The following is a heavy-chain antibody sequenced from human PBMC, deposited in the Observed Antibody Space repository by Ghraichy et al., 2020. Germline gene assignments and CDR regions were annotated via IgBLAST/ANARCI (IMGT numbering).Heavy chain of an antibody. CDR1: GGSFSGYY. D-gene: IGHD3-10*01. Sequence: SETLSLTCAVYGGSFSGYYWSWIRQPPGKGLEWIGEINHSGSTNYNPSLKSRVTISVDTSKNQFSLKLSSVTAADTAVYYCARGPKYYYGSGFDYGGQGTLVTVSS. V-gene: IGHV4-34*01. CDR2: INHSGST. CDR3: ARGPKYYYGSGFDY. J-gene: IGHJ4*02.